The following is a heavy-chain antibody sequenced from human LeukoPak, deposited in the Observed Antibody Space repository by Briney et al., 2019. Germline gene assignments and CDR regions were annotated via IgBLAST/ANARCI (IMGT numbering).Heavy chain of an antibody. CDR3: AKEYGYDYNYLYSMDV. CDR1: GFTFSSYG. J-gene: IGHJ6*03. CDR2: IRYDGSNK. Sequence: GGSLRLSCAASGFTFSSYGIHWVRQAPGKGLEWVAFIRYDGSNKYHADTVKGRFTISRDNSKNTVYLQTNSLRAEDTAVYFCAKEYGYDYNYLYSMDVWGKGTTVTISS. D-gene: IGHD1-1*01. V-gene: IGHV3-30*02.